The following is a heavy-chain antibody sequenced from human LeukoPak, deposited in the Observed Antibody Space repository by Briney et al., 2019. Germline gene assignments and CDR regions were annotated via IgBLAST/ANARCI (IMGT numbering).Heavy chain of an antibody. CDR1: GGTFSSYA. J-gene: IGHJ3*02. CDR3: ARDLLDSSGYIDAFDI. D-gene: IGHD3-22*01. CDR2: IIPIFGTA. V-gene: IGHV1-69*13. Sequence: GASVKVSCKASGGTFSSYAISWVRQAPGQGLEWMGGIIPIFGTANYAQKFQGRVTITADESTSTAYMELSSLRSEDTAVYYCARDLLDSSGYIDAFDIWGQGTMATVSS.